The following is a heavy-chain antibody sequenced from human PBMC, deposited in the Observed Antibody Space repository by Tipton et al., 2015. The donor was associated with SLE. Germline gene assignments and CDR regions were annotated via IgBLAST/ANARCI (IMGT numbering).Heavy chain of an antibody. CDR2: IWYDENNS. V-gene: IGHV3-33*01. CDR1: GFTFTTYG. D-gene: IGHD3/OR15-3a*01. CDR3: ARDGLRGIGKFYDY. Sequence: SLRLSCEASGFTFTTYGMHWVRQAPGKGLSGVAVIWYDENNSYYADSVKGRVTISRDNSKNTLYLQMNSLRAEDTAVYYCARDGLRGIGKFYDYWGQGTLVTVSS. J-gene: IGHJ4*02.